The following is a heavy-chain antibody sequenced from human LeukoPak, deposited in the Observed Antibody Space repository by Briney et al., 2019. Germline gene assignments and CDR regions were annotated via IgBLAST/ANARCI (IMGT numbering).Heavy chain of an antibody. J-gene: IGHJ4*02. CDR1: GFTFSSYA. Sequence: GGSLRLSCSASGFTFSSYAMHWVRQAPGKGLEYISAISSNGGSTYYADSVKGRFTISRDNSKNTLYLQMSSLRAEDTAVYYCVKDRKSAPGDYWGQGTLVTVSS. D-gene: IGHD3-10*01. CDR2: ISSNGGST. V-gene: IGHV3-64D*06. CDR3: VKDRKSAPGDY.